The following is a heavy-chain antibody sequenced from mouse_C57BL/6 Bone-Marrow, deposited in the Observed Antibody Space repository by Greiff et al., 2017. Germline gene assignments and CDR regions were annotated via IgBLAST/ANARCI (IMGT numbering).Heavy chain of an antibody. CDR2: INYDGSST. Sequence: EVQLQQSEGGLVQPGSSMKLSCTASGFTFSDYYMAWVRQVPEKGLEWVANINYDGSSTYYLDSLKSRFIISRDNAKTMLYLQMRSLKSEDTSTYYCAREGNYYGSSYGAMDYWGQGTSVTVSS. J-gene: IGHJ4*01. D-gene: IGHD1-1*01. CDR1: GFTFSDYY. CDR3: AREGNYYGSSYGAMDY. V-gene: IGHV5-16*01.